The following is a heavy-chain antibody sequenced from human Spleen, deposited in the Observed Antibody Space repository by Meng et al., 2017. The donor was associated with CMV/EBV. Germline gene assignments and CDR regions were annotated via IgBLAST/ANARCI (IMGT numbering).Heavy chain of an antibody. D-gene: IGHD1-1*01. J-gene: IGHJ4*02. V-gene: IGHV4-59*01. CDR3: ASNWKAGY. CDR2: IYYSGST. CDR1: GGSISSYY. Sequence: SETLSLTCTVSGGSISSYYWSWIRQPPGKGLEWIGYIYYSGSTNYNPSLKSRVTISVDTSKNQFSLKLSSVTAADTAVYYCASNWKAGYWGQGTLVTVSS.